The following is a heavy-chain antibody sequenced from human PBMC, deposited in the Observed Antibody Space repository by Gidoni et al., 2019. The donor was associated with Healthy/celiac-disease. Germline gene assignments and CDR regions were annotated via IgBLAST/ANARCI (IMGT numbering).Heavy chain of an antibody. D-gene: IGHD6-19*01. J-gene: IGHJ4*02. V-gene: IGHV4-34*01. CDR3: AESIAVAGPFDY. CDR2: INHSGST. Sequence: QVQLQQWGAGLLKPSETLSLTCAVYGGSFSGYFWSWIRQPPGKGLEWIGEINHSGSTNYNPSLKSRATISVDTSKNQFSLKLSSVTAADTAVYYCAESIAVAGPFDYWGQGTLVTVSS. CDR1: GGSFSGYF.